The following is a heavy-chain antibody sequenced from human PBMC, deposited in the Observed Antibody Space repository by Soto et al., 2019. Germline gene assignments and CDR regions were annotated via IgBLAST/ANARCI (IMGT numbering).Heavy chain of an antibody. J-gene: IGHJ4*02. Sequence: QLQLQESGPGLVKPSETLSLTCTVSGGSISSSSYYWGWIRQPPGKGLEWIGSIYYSGSTYYNPSLKSRVTISVDTSKNQFSLKLSSVTAADTAVYYCARGGILAAAAFDYWGQGTLVTVSS. CDR2: IYYSGST. CDR3: ARGGILAAAAFDY. V-gene: IGHV4-39*01. D-gene: IGHD6-13*01. CDR1: GGSISSSSYY.